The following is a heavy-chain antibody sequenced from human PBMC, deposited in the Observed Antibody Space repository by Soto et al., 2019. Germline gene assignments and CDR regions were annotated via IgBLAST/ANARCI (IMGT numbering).Heavy chain of an antibody. J-gene: IGHJ5*02. D-gene: IGHD3-3*01. Sequence: PGGSLRLSCAASGFNFYNYAMTWVRQAPGKGLEWVSGISGDGTRTYYGDSVKGRFTISRDNSKNTVFLQMNSPRAEDTALYYCVKDLRPNRGWFGPWGQGTRVTVSS. V-gene: IGHV3-23*01. CDR3: VKDLRPNRGWFGP. CDR2: ISGDGTRT. CDR1: GFNFYNYA.